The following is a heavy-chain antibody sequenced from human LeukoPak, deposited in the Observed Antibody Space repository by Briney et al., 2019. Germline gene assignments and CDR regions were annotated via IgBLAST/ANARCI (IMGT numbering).Heavy chain of an antibody. CDR2: IYTSGST. V-gene: IGHV4-4*07. CDR3: ARGPVLWFGDVPSYFDY. J-gene: IGHJ4*02. CDR1: GGSISSYY. D-gene: IGHD3-10*01. Sequence: PSETLSLTCTVSGGSISSYYWSWIWQPAGKGLEWIGRIYTSGSTYYNPSLKSRVTISVDTSKNQFSLKLSSVTAAGTAAYYCARGPVLWFGDVPSYFDYWGQGTLVTVSS.